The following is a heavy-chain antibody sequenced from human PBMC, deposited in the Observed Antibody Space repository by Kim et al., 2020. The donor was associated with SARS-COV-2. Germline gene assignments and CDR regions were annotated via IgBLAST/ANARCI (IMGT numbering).Heavy chain of an antibody. J-gene: IGHJ4*02. CDR3: AKDRKNYYDSSGYYQFDY. Sequence: KCRLHISRENSKNTLYLQMNSQKAEDTAVYYCAKDRKNYYDSSGYYQFDYWGQGTLVTVSS. V-gene: IGHV3-30*02. D-gene: IGHD3-22*01.